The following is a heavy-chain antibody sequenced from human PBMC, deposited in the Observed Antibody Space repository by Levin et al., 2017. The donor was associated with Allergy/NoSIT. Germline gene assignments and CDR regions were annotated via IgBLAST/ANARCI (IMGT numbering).Heavy chain of an antibody. Sequence: GGSLRLSCAASGFTFSSYAMSWVRQAPGKGLEWVSAISGSGGSTYYADSVKGRLTISRDNSKNTLYLQMNSLRAEDTAVYYCAKDLLVPLEYDYVWGSREPFDYWGQGTLVTVSS. V-gene: IGHV3-23*01. CDR1: GFTFSSYA. J-gene: IGHJ4*02. D-gene: IGHD3-16*01. CDR2: ISGSGGST. CDR3: AKDLLVPLEYDYVWGSREPFDY.